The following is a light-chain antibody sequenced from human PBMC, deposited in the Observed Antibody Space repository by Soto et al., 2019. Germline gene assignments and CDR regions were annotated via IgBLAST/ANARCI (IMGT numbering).Light chain of an antibody. J-gene: IGKJ2*01. CDR1: QSISSY. CDR2: AAS. V-gene: IGKV1-39*01. CDR3: QQSYSTPYT. Sequence: DIQMTQSPSSLSASVGYRVTITCRASQSISSYLNWYQQKPGKAPKLLIYAASSLQSWVPSRFSGSGSGTDFTLTISSLQPEDFATYYCQQSYSTPYTLGQGTKLEIK.